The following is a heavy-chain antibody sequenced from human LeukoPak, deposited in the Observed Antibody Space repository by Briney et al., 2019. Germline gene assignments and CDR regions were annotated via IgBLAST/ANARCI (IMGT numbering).Heavy chain of an antibody. CDR1: GFTFSSYA. CDR3: AQNRGYWFGELFHFDY. V-gene: IGHV3-23*01. Sequence: GGSLRLSCAASGFTFSSYAMSWVRQAPGKGLEWVSAISGSGGSTYYADSVEGRFTISRDNSKNTLYLQMNSLRAEDTAVYYCAQNRGYWFGELFHFDYWGQGTLVTVSS. D-gene: IGHD3-10*01. J-gene: IGHJ4*02. CDR2: ISGSGGST.